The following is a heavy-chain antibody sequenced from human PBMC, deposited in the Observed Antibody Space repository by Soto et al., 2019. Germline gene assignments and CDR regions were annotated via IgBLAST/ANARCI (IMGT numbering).Heavy chain of an antibody. D-gene: IGHD5-18*01. J-gene: IGHJ4*02. CDR3: AKGACRGYSYGLPQDY. CDR1: GFTFSRYV. Sequence: WGSMRLSCAASGFTFSRYVMRWVRQAPGKGLEWVAVITYDGSSKYYADSVKGRFTISRDNSKNTLYLQMNSLRAEDTAVYYCAKGACRGYSYGLPQDYWGQGTLVTVSS. CDR2: ITYDGSSK. V-gene: IGHV3-30*18.